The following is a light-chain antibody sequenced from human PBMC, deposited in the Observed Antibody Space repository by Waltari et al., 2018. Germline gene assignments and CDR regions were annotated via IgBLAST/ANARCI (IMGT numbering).Light chain of an antibody. J-gene: IGKJ2*01. V-gene: IGKV1-NL1*01. CDR2: AAS. CDR3: QQYYSTLSYT. CDR1: QDISIS. Sequence: IQMTQSPSSLSASVGDRVTIPFRATQDISISLAWYQQKPGKPPKFFLYAASSLASGVPSRFSGSGSGTDYNLNIDSLQPEDFATYFCQQYYSTLSYTFGQGTKLEIK.